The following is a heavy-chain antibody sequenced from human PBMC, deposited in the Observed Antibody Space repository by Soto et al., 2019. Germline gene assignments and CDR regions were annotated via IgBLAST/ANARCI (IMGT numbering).Heavy chain of an antibody. CDR2: IYYSGST. D-gene: IGHD6-19*01. CDR1: GGSISSSSYY. CDR3: ARQGSSGWYVRDV. V-gene: IGHV4-39*01. Sequence: SETLSLTCTVSGGSISSSSYYWGWIRQPPGKGLEWIGSIYYSGSTYYNPSLKSRVTISVDTSKNQFSLKLSSVTAADTAVYYCARQGSSGWYVRDVWGQGTTVTVSS. J-gene: IGHJ6*02.